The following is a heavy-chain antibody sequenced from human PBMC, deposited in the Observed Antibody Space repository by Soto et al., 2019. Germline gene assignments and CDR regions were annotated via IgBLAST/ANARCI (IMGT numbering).Heavy chain of an antibody. Sequence: GGSLRLSCAASGFTFSSYAMSWVRQATGKGLEWVSAISGSGGSTYYADSVKGRFTISRDNSKNTLYLQMNSLRAEDTAVYYCAARRGSSGWYYFDYWGQGTLVTVSS. CDR1: GFTFSSYA. V-gene: IGHV3-23*01. D-gene: IGHD6-19*01. CDR3: AARRGSSGWYYFDY. J-gene: IGHJ4*02. CDR2: ISGSGGST.